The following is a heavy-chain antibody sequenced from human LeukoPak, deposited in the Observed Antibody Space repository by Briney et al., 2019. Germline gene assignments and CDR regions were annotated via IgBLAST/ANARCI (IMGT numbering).Heavy chain of an antibody. V-gene: IGHV4-59*01. J-gene: IGHJ4*02. Sequence: SETLSLTCTVSGGSISSYYWSWIRQPPGKGLEWIGYIYYSGSTNYNPSLKSRVTISVDTSKNQFSLKLSSVTAADTAVHYCARSGLLWFGESPFDYWGQGTLVTVSS. CDR3: ARSGLLWFGESPFDY. D-gene: IGHD3-10*01. CDR1: GGSISSYY. CDR2: IYYSGST.